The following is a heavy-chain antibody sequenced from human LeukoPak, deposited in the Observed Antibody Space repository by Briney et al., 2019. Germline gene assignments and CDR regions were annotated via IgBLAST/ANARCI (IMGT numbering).Heavy chain of an antibody. CDR3: TRESGAFSPFGF. D-gene: IGHD1-26*01. Sequence: PSETLSLTCAVSGGSIITTNWWSRVRQPPGKGLEWIGEVHLSGATNYNPSLESRVSMSIDTSKNQMSLKLTSVTAADTAIYFCTRESGAFSPFGFWGQGTLVTVSS. CDR2: VHLSGAT. V-gene: IGHV4-4*02. CDR1: GGSIITTNW. J-gene: IGHJ4*02.